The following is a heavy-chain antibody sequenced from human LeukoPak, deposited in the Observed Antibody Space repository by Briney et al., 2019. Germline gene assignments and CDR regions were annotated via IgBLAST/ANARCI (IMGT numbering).Heavy chain of an antibody. V-gene: IGHV4-39*01. CDR3: ARHNPYSSSWPFFDY. D-gene: IGHD6-13*01. CDR2: IYYSGST. CDR1: GGSISSSSYY. J-gene: IGHJ4*02. Sequence: SETLSLTCTVSGGSISSSSYYWGWIRQPPGKGLEWIGSIYYSGSTYYNPSLKSRVNISVDTSKNQFSLKLSSVTAADTAVYYCARHNPYSSSWPFFDYWGQGTLVTISS.